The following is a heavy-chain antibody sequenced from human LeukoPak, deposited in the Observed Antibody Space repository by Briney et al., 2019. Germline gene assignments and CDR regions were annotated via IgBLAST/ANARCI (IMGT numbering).Heavy chain of an antibody. J-gene: IGHJ4*02. V-gene: IGHV3-53*01. D-gene: IGHD3-10*01. Sequence: GGSLRLSCAASGFTVSSNYMSWVRQAPGKGLEWVSVIYSGGSTYYADSVKGRFTISRDNSKNTLYLQMNSLRAEDTAVYYCARAPRLLTYGFDYWGQGTLVTVSS. CDR1: GFTVSSNY. CDR3: ARAPRLLTYGFDY. CDR2: IYSGGST.